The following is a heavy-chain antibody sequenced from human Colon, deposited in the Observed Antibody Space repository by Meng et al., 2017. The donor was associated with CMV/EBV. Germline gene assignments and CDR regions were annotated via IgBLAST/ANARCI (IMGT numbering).Heavy chain of an antibody. D-gene: IGHD4/OR15-4a*01. CDR1: GFTFSSYS. CDR3: ARDPRDYRYYYGMDV. J-gene: IGHJ6*02. CDR2: ISSSSSYI. V-gene: IGHV3-21*01. Sequence: GGPLRLSCVASGFTFSSYSMNWVRQAPGKGLEWVSSISSSSSYIYYADSVKGRFTISRDNAKNSLYLQMNSLRAEDTAIYYCARDPRDYRYYYGMDVWGRGTTVTVSS.